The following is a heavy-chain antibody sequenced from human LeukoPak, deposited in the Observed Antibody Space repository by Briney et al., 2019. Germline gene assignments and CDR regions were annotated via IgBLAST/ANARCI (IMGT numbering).Heavy chain of an antibody. CDR3: ARARMDFDWSGGPFDP. Sequence: SETLSLTCTVSGGSISSYYWSWIRQPPGKGLEWIGYIYYSGSTNYNPSLKSRVTISVDTSKNQFSLKLSSVTAADTAVYYCARARMDFDWSGGPFDPWGQGTLVTVSS. D-gene: IGHD3-9*01. V-gene: IGHV4-59*12. J-gene: IGHJ5*02. CDR1: GGSISSYY. CDR2: IYYSGST.